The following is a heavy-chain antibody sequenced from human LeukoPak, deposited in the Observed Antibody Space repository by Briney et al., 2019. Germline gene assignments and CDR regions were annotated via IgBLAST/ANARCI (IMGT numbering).Heavy chain of an antibody. D-gene: IGHD3-22*01. J-gene: IGHJ4*02. CDR1: GVTFRNYA. CDR2: ISYDGSNK. Sequence: GRSLRLSCAASGVTFRNYAIHWVRQAPGKGLEWVAVISYDGSNKYYADSVKGRFTISRDNSKNTLYLQMNSLKTEDTAVNYCTTEYNFNYYDSSGYYYWGQGTLVTVSS. V-gene: IGHV3-30*07. CDR3: TTEYNFNYYDSSGYYY.